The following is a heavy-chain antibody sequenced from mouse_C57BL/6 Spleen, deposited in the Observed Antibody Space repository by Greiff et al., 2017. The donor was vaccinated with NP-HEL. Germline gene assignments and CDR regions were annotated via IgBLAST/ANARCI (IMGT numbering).Heavy chain of an antibody. Sequence: EVKVVESGGGLVKPGGSLKLSCAASGFTFSSYTMSWVRQTPEKRLEWVATISGGGGNTYYPDSVKGRFTISRDNAKNTLYLQMSSLRSEDTALYYCARQNYYGRYFDYWGQGTTLTVSS. D-gene: IGHD1-1*01. V-gene: IGHV5-9*01. J-gene: IGHJ2*01. CDR2: ISGGGGNT. CDR3: ARQNYYGRYFDY. CDR1: GFTFSSYT.